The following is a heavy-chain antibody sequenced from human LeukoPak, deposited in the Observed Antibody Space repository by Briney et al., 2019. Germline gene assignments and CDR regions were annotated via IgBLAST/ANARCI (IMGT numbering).Heavy chain of an antibody. CDR2: IRYDGGSK. CDR1: GFTFSSYG. D-gene: IGHD2-2*01. J-gene: IGHJ6*03. V-gene: IGHV3-30*02. CDR3: AKDRSTSSYYYYMDV. Sequence: GGSLRLSCAASGFTFSSYGMHCVRQAPGKGLEWVAFIRYDGGSKYYADSVKGRFTISKDNSNNTLYLQMNSLRAEDTAVYYCAKDRSTSSYYYYMDVWGKGTTVTVSS.